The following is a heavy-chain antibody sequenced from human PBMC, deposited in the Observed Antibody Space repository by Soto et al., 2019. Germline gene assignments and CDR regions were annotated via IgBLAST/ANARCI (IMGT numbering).Heavy chain of an antibody. CDR3: ATGVYYYFWSGYSFASTHYYGMDV. CDR1: GGTYSSYA. CDR2: SIPIFGTA. Sequence: VKVTFKASGGTYSSYAMRSLRQAHEQRLEWMGGSIPIFGTANYAQKFQGRFTITADESTSTAYMELSSLRSEDTAVYYCATGVYYYFWSGYSFASTHYYGMDVWGQGTTVTVSS. D-gene: IGHD3-3*01. V-gene: IGHV1-69*13. J-gene: IGHJ6*02.